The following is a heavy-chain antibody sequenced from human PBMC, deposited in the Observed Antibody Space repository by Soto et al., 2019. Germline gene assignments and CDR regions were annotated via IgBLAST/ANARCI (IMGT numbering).Heavy chain of an antibody. CDR2: ISSNGGST. Sequence: HPGGSLRLSCAASGFTFSSYAMHWVRQAPGKGLEYVSAISSNGGSTYYANSVKGRFTISRDNSKNTLYLQMGSLRAEDMAVYYCARVRNDFWSGYRKQNYYYYMDVWGKGTKVTVSS. J-gene: IGHJ6*03. D-gene: IGHD3-3*01. V-gene: IGHV3-64*01. CDR3: ARVRNDFWSGYRKQNYYYYMDV. CDR1: GFTFSSYA.